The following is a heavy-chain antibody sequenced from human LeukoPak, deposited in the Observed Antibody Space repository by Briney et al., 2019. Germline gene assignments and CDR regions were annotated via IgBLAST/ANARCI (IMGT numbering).Heavy chain of an antibody. J-gene: IGHJ5*02. CDR2: INHSGST. V-gene: IGHV4-34*01. Sequence: PSETLSLTCAVYGGSFSGYYWSWIRQPPGKGLEWIGEINHSGSTNYNPSLKSRVTISVDTSKNQFSLKLSSVTAADTAVYYCARVRCSGWFDPWGQGTLVTVSS. D-gene: IGHD6-19*01. CDR3: ARVRCSGWFDP. CDR1: GGSFSGYY.